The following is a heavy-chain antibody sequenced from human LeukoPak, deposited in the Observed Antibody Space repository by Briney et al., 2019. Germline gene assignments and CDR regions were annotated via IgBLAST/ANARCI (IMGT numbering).Heavy chain of an antibody. CDR3: ARDAWLYGDYVSWFDP. J-gene: IGHJ5*02. V-gene: IGHV4-39*02. CDR2: IYFSGDT. CDR1: GGSIRSSSYY. Sequence: SETLSLTCTVSGGSIRSSSYYWGWIRQPPGKGLEWIGSIYFSGDTYYNPSLTSRASISVDTSKNHISLKLTSVTAADTAVYYCARDAWLYGDYVSWFDPWGQGTLVTVSS. D-gene: IGHD4-17*01.